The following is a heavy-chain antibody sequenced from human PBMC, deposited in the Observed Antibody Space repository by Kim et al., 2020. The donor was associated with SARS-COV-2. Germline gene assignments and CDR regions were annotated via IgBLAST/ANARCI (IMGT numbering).Heavy chain of an antibody. Sequence: IANYAQKFQGRVTITADKSTSTAYMELSSLRSEDTAVYYCARGTPDAFDIWGQGTMVTVSS. CDR3: ARGTPDAFDI. J-gene: IGHJ3*02. V-gene: IGHV1-69*04. CDR2: IA.